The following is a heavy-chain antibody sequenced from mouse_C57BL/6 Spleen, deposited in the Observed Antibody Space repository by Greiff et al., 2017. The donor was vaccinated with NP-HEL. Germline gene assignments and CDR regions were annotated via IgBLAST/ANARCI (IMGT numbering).Heavy chain of an antibody. V-gene: IGHV1-85*01. D-gene: IGHD2-13*01. J-gene: IGHJ4*01. CDR1: GYTFTSYD. Sequence: VQLQESGPELVKPGASVKLSCKASGYTFTSYDINWVKQRPGQGLEWIGWIYPRDGSTKNNEKLKGKATMTVDTSSSTAYMELHSLTSEDSAVYFCAREKIYYGDDAMDYWGQGTSVTVSS. CDR2: IYPRDGST. CDR3: AREKIYYGDDAMDY.